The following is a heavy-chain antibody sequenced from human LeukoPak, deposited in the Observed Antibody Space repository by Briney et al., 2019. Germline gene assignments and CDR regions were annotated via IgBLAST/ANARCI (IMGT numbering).Heavy chain of an antibody. J-gene: IGHJ6*02. CDR2: ISTDARTI. Sequence: GGSLRLSCAASGLAFSSNWMHWVRQAPGKGLVWVSHISTDARTITYADFVKGRFTISRDNAKNSLYLQMNSLRAEDTAVYYCARDLGITSTTVYYGMDVWGQGTTVTVSS. V-gene: IGHV3-74*01. D-gene: IGHD1-14*01. CDR1: GLAFSSNW. CDR3: ARDLGITSTTVYYGMDV.